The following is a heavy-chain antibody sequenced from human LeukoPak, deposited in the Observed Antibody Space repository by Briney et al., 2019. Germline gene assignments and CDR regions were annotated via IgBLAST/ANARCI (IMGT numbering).Heavy chain of an antibody. Sequence: SETLSLTCTVSGGFTSSGNYYWGWIRQPPGKGLEWIGGISSSGNTYYNPSLKSRITISIDTSKNHFSLKLSSVTAADTAVYYCASSGAFDWLPAPFDYWGQGTLVTVSS. D-gene: IGHD3-9*01. CDR2: ISSSGNT. J-gene: IGHJ4*02. V-gene: IGHV4-39*07. CDR3: ASSGAFDWLPAPFDY. CDR1: GGFTSSGNYY.